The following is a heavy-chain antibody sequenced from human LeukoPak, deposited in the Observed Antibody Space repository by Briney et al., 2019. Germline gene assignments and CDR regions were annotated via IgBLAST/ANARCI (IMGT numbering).Heavy chain of an antibody. CDR1: GYTFTGYY. V-gene: IGHV1-2*02. CDR3: ARDPWASDD. CDR2: INPNNGGT. J-gene: IGHJ4*02. D-gene: IGHD3-16*01. Sequence: GASVKVSCKASGYTFTGYYIHWVRQAPGQGLEWVGWINPNNGGTNYAQKFQGRVIMTRDTSISTGYMELSRLRSDDTAVYYCARDPWASDDWGQGTLVTVSS.